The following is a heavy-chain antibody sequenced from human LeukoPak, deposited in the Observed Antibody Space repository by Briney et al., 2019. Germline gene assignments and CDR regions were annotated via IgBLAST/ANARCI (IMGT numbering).Heavy chain of an antibody. V-gene: IGHV1-8*01. CDR2: MNPNSGNT. D-gene: IGHD6-25*01. Sequence: ASVKVSCKASGYTFTSYDINWVRQATGQGLEWMGWMNPNSGNTDYAQKFQGRVTMTSDTSISTACMELSSLRSEDTAVYYCARGIPAAAGGNWFDPWGQGTLVTVSS. J-gene: IGHJ5*02. CDR3: ARGIPAAAGGNWFDP. CDR1: GYTFTSYD.